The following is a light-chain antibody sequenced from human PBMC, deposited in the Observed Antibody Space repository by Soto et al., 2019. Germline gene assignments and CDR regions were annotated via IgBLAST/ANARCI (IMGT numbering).Light chain of an antibody. CDR3: QQVPPYPRT. J-gene: IGKJ4*01. V-gene: IGKV1-9*01. CDR2: EES. Sequence: DIQLTQSPSFLSASVGDRVTITCRPSQAVPNNMAWYQQKPGKPPKLLIYEESTLHSGVPSRFSGRKSGTQFTLTIDSLQPEDFATYDCQQVPPYPRTFGGGTKVEIK. CDR1: QAVPNN.